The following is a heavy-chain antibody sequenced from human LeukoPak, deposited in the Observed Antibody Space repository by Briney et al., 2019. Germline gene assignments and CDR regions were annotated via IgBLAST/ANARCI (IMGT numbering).Heavy chain of an antibody. D-gene: IGHD3-22*01. Sequence: GGSLRLSCAASGFTFSSYGMHWVRQAPGKGLEAVAVISYDGSNKYYADSVKGRFTISRDDSKNTLYLQMNSLRAEDTAVYYCAKDRSRYYDSSGIWFDPWGQGTLVTVSS. CDR1: GFTFSSYG. CDR2: ISYDGSNK. V-gene: IGHV3-30*18. J-gene: IGHJ5*02. CDR3: AKDRSRYYDSSGIWFDP.